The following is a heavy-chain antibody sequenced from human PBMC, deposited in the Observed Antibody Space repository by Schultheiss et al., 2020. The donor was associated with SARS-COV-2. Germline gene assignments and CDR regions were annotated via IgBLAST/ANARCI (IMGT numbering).Heavy chain of an antibody. V-gene: IGHV3-66*02. CDR3: AREGVTTGYYYGMDV. J-gene: IGHJ6*02. CDR2: VYSGGDT. CDR1: GFTFSNAW. Sequence: GGSLRLSCAASGFTFSNAWMNWVRQAPGKGLEWVSVVYSGGDTHYADSVKGRFTISRDNSKNTLYLQMNSLRAEDTAVYYCAREGVTTGYYYGMDVWGQGTTVTVSS. D-gene: IGHD4-17*01.